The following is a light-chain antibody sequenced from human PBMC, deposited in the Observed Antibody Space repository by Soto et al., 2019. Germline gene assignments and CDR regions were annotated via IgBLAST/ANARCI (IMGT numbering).Light chain of an antibody. CDR3: CSYAGSSTPRV. CDR1: RSDVGSYNL. Sequence: QSALTQPASVSGSPGQSITISCTGTRSDVGSYNLVSWYQQHPGKAPKLMIYEGSKRPSGVSNRFSGSKSGNTASLTISGLQAEDEADYYCCSYAGSSTPRVFGGGTKLTVL. V-gene: IGLV2-23*01. J-gene: IGLJ3*02. CDR2: EGS.